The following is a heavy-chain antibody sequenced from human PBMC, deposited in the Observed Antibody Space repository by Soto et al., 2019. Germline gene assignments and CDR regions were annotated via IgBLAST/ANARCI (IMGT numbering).Heavy chain of an antibody. CDR2: IYYSGST. Sequence: QVQLQESGPGLVKPSQTLSLTCTVSGGSISSGGYYWSWIRQHPGKGLEWIGYIYYSGSTYYNLFLECRFTISVDSSKNQFAWKFSSVTAADKDVNYCARRVAAAGNIIGSFDPWGQGTLVTVSS. CDR1: GGSISSGGYY. CDR3: ARRVAAAGNIIGSFDP. J-gene: IGHJ5*02. D-gene: IGHD6-13*01. V-gene: IGHV4-31*03.